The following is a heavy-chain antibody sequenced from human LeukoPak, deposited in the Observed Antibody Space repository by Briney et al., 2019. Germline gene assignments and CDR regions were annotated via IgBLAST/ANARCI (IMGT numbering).Heavy chain of an antibody. D-gene: IGHD1-26*01. CDR2: ISSSSSYI. CDR3: ARDLMGWDLHYFDY. J-gene: IGHJ4*02. Sequence: GGSLRLSCAASGFTFSNYNMNWFRQAPGKGLEWVSSISSSSSYIYYADSVKGRFTISRDNAKNSLYLQMHSLRAEDTAVYYCARDLMGWDLHYFDYWGQGTLVTVSS. V-gene: IGHV3-21*01. CDR1: GFTFSNYN.